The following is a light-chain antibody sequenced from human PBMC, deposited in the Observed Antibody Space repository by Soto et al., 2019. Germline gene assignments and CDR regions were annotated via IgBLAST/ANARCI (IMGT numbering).Light chain of an antibody. V-gene: IGKV1-39*01. CDR3: QQSYNTPWT. J-gene: IGKJ1*01. CDR1: QSIGRS. Sequence: DIQMTQSPSSLSASVRDRVTLTCRSSQSIGRSLHWYLQKPGKAPKLLVYAASHLQSGVPSRFSGGGSGTAFTLIISSLQPEDSATYYCQQSYNTPWTFGQGTKVDIK. CDR2: AAS.